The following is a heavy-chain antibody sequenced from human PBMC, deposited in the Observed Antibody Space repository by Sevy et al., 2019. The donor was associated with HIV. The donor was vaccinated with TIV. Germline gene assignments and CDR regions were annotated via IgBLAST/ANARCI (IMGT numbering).Heavy chain of an antibody. D-gene: IGHD3-22*01. Sequence: SETLSLTCTVSDGSVSGYFWSWIRQPPGRGLEWVGNIHHGGATKYNPSLKSRLTISIDTSKNQFSLILTSATAADTAVYYCRRLDSRGHSDSWGQGTPVTVSS. CDR1: DGSVSGYF. CDR3: RRLDSRGHSDS. J-gene: IGHJ4*02. CDR2: IHHGGAT. V-gene: IGHV4-59*02.